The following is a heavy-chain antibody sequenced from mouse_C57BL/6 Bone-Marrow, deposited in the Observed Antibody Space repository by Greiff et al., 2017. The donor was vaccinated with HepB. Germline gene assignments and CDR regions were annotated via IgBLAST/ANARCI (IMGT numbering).Heavy chain of an antibody. J-gene: IGHJ2*01. Sequence: VKLMESGAELVKPGASVKLSCKASGYTFTEYTIHWVKQRSGQGLEWIGWFYPGSGSIKYNEKFKDKATLTADKSSSTVYMELSRLTSEDSAVYFCARHVEYGNYGVFFDYWGQGTTLTVSS. V-gene: IGHV1-62-2*01. CDR3: ARHVEYGNYGVFFDY. D-gene: IGHD2-1*01. CDR1: GYTFTEYT. CDR2: FYPGSGSI.